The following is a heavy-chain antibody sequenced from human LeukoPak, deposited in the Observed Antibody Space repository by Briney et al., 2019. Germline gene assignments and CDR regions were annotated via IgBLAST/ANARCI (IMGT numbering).Heavy chain of an antibody. CDR1: GGSISSSSYY. CDR3: ARHIVVVPAAIGWFDP. D-gene: IGHD2-2*01. Sequence: SETLSLTCTVSGGSISSSSYYWGWIRQPPGTGLEWIGSIYYSGSTYYNPSLKSRVTISVDTSKNQFSLKLSSVTAADTAVYYCARHIVVVPAAIGWFDPWGQGTLVTVSS. CDR2: IYYSGST. J-gene: IGHJ5*02. V-gene: IGHV4-39*01.